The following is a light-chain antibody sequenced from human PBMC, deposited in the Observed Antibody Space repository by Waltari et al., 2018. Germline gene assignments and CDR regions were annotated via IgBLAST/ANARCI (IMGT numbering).Light chain of an antibody. J-gene: IGLJ2*01. CDR2: EVT. Sequence: QSALTQPASVSGSPGQSVTISCTGSSSDIATYPLFSWYQQHPGEVPKLIIHEVTRRPSGVSNRFSGSKSGSTASLTISGLQAEDEADYFCSSYAGRTTFVVFGGGTRLTVL. CDR1: SSDIATYPL. CDR3: SSYAGRTTFVV. V-gene: IGLV2-23*02.